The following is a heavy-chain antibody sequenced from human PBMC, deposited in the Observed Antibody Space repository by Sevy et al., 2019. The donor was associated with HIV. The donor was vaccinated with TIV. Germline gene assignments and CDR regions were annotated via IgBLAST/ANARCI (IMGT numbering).Heavy chain of an antibody. Sequence: GVSLRLSCTASGFNFNTYGMHWVRQTPGKGLEWLAIISYDGNKYYADSVEGRFTISRDNSRNTLYLEMNSLKSEDTAVFHCARAGRLRLGELSSRPDYWGPGTLVTVSS. CDR1: GFNFNTYG. J-gene: IGHJ4*02. CDR2: ISYDGNK. CDR3: ARAGRLRLGELSSRPDY. V-gene: IGHV3-30*03. D-gene: IGHD3-16*02.